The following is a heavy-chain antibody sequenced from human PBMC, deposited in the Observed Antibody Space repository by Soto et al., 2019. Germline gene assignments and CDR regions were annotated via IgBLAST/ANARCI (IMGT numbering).Heavy chain of an antibody. CDR3: ARLMGTSFDF. CDR1: GFTFSDHH. Sequence: PGGSLRFSCAASGFTFSDHHMDWVRQAPGKGLEWVGRARNKANSYTTAYAASVKGRFTISRDDSKNSLSLQMNSLKTEDTAVYFCARLMGTSFDFWGQGSLMTF. J-gene: IGHJ4*02. D-gene: IGHD2-8*01. CDR2: ARNKANSYTT. V-gene: IGHV3-72*01.